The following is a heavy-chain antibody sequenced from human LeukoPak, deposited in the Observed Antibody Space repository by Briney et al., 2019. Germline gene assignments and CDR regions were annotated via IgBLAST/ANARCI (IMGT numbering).Heavy chain of an antibody. V-gene: IGHV3-23*01. CDR1: GFTVSSNY. CDR3: VRGVVAITSGAFDI. CDR2: ISGSGGST. D-gene: IGHD3-22*01. J-gene: IGHJ3*02. Sequence: PGGSLRLSCAASGFTVSSNYMSWVRQAPGKGLEWVSAISGSGGSTYYADSVKGRFTISRDNSKNTLYLQMNSLRAEDTAVYYCVRGVVAITSGAFDIWGQGTMATVSS.